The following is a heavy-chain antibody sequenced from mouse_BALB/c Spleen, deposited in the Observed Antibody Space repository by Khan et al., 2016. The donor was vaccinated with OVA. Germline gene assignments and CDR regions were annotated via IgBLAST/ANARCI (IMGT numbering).Heavy chain of an antibody. D-gene: IGHD1-1*01. CDR2: ISYSGNT. J-gene: IGHJ2*01. Sequence: VQLKQSGPGLVQPSQSLSLTCTVTGYSITTDYAWNWIRQFPGNKLEWIGFISYSGNTKYNPSLKSRISITRDTSKNQFFLQLKTVTTEDTARYYCARVYGGDFDYWGQGTTLTVSS. CDR3: ARVYGGDFDY. CDR1: GYSITTDYA. V-gene: IGHV3-2*02.